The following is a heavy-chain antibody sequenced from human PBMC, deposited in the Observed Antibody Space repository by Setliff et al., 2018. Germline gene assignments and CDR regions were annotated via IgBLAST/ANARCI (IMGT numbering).Heavy chain of an antibody. J-gene: IGHJ4*02. V-gene: IGHV1-2*02. CDR2: INPRTGVT. CDR3: ARAPLESGYYYGQGHYFDY. D-gene: IGHD5-18*01. CDR1: GYTFTGHY. Sequence: ASVKVSCKASGYTFTGHYIHWVRQAPGQGLEWMGWINPRTGVTNYAQKFKGRVTMTRDTSITTVYMDLSSLKSDDTAVYYCARAPLESGYYYGQGHYFDYWGQGTLVTVSS.